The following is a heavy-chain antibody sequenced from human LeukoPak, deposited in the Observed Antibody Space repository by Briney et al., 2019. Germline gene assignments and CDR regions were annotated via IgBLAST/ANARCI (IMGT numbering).Heavy chain of an antibody. D-gene: IGHD3-16*01. CDR1: GFTFSSYA. V-gene: IGHV3-30-3*01. Sequence: GGSLRLTCAASGFTFSSYAMHWVRQAPGKGLHWVAVISYDGSNRYYADSVKGRFTISRDNSKNTLYLQMNSLRAEDTAVYYCANLGGLWGQGTLVTVSS. CDR2: ISYDGSNR. CDR3: ANLGGL. J-gene: IGHJ4*02.